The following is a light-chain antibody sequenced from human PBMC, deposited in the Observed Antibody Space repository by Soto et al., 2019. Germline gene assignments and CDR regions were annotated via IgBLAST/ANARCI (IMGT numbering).Light chain of an antibody. Sequence: EIVMTQSPATLSVSPGERATLSCRASQSVSSNLAWYQQKPGQAPRLLIYGASTRATGIPARFSGSGSGTDFTITISSLQSEDFAVYYCQQYNNWPRNTFGQGTKLEIK. V-gene: IGKV3-15*01. CDR3: QQYNNWPRNT. J-gene: IGKJ2*01. CDR2: GAS. CDR1: QSVSSN.